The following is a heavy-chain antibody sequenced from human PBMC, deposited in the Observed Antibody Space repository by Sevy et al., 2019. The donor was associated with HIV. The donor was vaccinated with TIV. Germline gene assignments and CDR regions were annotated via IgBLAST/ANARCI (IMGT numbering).Heavy chain of an antibody. CDR1: GGSFSSGNYY. CDR3: ARIDRAYYDGSAFDF. J-gene: IGHJ4*02. CDR2: IYNSGST. D-gene: IGHD3-22*01. Sequence: SETLSLTCTVSGGSFSSGNYYWSWIRQPAGKGLEWIGRIYNSGSTNYNPSLKSRVTISVDTSKNQFSLRLSSVTAADTAVYYCARIDRAYYDGSAFDFWGQGTLVTVSS. V-gene: IGHV4-61*02.